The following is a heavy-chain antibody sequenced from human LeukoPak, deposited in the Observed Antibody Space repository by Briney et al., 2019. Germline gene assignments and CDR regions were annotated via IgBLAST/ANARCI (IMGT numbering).Heavy chain of an antibody. CDR1: GGSISSYY. CDR2: IYYSGST. CDR3: ARVWGYDSSGYYYCFDY. Sequence: SETLSLTCTVSGGSISSYYWSWIRQPPGKGLEWIGYIYYSGSTNYNPSLKSRVTISVDTSKNQFSLKLSSVTAADTAVYYCARVWGYDSSGYYYCFDYWGQGTLVTVSS. V-gene: IGHV4-59*01. D-gene: IGHD3-22*01. J-gene: IGHJ4*02.